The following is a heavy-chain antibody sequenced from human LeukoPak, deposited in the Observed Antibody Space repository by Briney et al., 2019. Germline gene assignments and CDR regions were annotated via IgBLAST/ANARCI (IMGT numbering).Heavy chain of an antibody. V-gene: IGHV3-9*01. J-gene: IGHJ6*02. CDR1: GFTFDDYA. CDR3: AKGSWNYYYGMDV. CDR2: ISWNSGSR. Sequence: GGSLRLSCAASGFTFDDYAMHWVRQAPGKGLEWVSGISWNSGSRGYADSVKGRFTISRDNSKNTLYLQMNSLRAEDTAVYYCAKGSWNYYYGMDVWGQGTTVTVSS. D-gene: IGHD6-13*01.